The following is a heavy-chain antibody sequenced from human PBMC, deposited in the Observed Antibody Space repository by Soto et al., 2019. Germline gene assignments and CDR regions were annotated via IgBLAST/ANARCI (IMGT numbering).Heavy chain of an antibody. V-gene: IGHV1-3*01. Sequence: GGSLRLSCAASGFTFTSYAMHWVRQAPGQRLEWMGWINAGNGNTKYSQKFQGRVTITRDTSASTAYMELSSLRSEDTAVYYCARDLGGWPDYWGQGTLVTVSS. CDR2: INAGNGNT. CDR3: ARDLGGWPDY. D-gene: IGHD2-15*01. CDR1: GFTFTSYA. J-gene: IGHJ4*02.